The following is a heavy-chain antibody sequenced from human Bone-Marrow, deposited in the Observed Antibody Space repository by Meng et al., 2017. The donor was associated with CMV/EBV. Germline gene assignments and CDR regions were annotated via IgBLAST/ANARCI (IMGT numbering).Heavy chain of an antibody. CDR1: GYTFTGYY. J-gene: IGHJ5*02. D-gene: IGHD6-6*01. V-gene: IGHV1-2*02. Sequence: SGYTFTGYYMHWVRQAPGQGLEWMGWINPNSGGTNYAQKFQGRVTMTRDTSISTAYMELSRLRSDDTAVYYCASSYSSSSSNWFDPWGQGTLVTVSS. CDR2: INPNSGGT. CDR3: ASSYSSSSSNWFDP.